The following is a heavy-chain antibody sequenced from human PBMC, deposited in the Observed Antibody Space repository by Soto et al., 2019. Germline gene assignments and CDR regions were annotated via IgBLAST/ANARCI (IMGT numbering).Heavy chain of an antibody. CDR1: GGSVSSGSYY. D-gene: IGHD3-16*02. Sequence: QVQLQESGPGLVKPSETLSLTCTVSGGSVSSGSYYWSWIRQPPGKGLEWIGYIYYSGSTNYNPSLKSRVTISVDTSKNQFSLKLSSVTAADTAVYYCARVIPYYDYVWGSYPCYFDYWGQGTLVTVSS. CDR2: IYYSGST. V-gene: IGHV4-61*01. CDR3: ARVIPYYDYVWGSYPCYFDY. J-gene: IGHJ4*02.